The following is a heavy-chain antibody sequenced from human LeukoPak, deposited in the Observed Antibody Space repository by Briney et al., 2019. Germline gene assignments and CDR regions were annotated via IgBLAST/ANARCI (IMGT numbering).Heavy chain of an antibody. CDR2: ISNDGSNK. J-gene: IGHJ4*02. CDR1: GFTFSSYA. CDR3: AKGAGNSGWDYPDY. V-gene: IGHV3-30*04. Sequence: PGGSLRLSCAASGFTFSSYAMHWVRQAPGKGLEWVALISNDGSNKYSADSVKGRFTISRDDSKNTLYLQMNSLRSEDTAVYYCAKGAGNSGWDYPDYWGQGTLVTVSS. D-gene: IGHD6-19*01.